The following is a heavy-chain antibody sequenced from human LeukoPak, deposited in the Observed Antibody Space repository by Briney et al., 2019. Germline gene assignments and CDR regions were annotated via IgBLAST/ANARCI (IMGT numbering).Heavy chain of an antibody. CDR2: IYYSGST. V-gene: IGHV4-39*01. D-gene: IGHD3-3*01. CDR1: GGSISSSSYY. J-gene: IGHJ3*02. Sequence: SETLSLTCTVSGGSISSSSYYWGWIRQPPGKGLEWIGSIYYSGSTYYNPSLKSRVTISVDTSKNQFSLKLSSVTAADTAVYYCASPIFVAVGGAFDIWGQGTMVTVSS. CDR3: ASPIFVAVGGAFDI.